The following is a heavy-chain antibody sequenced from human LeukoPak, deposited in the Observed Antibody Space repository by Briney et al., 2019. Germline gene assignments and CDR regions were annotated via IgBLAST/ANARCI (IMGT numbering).Heavy chain of an antibody. CDR2: IYYSGST. J-gene: IGHJ6*01. CDR1: GGSISSYY. V-gene: IGHV4-59*08. CDR3: ARGSADYATYYYYGMDV. D-gene: IGHD4-17*01. Sequence: ASETLSLTCTVSGGSISSYYWSWIRQPPGKGLEWIGFIYYSGSTHYNPSLKSRVTISVDTSKNQFSLKLSYVTAADTAVYYCARGSADYATYYYYGMDVWGQGTTVTVSS.